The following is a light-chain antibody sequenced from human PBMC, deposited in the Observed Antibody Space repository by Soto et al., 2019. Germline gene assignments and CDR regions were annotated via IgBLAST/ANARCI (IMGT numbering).Light chain of an antibody. J-gene: IGLJ2*01. CDR1: NLEGKY. CDR3: QAWDRSIYVV. Sequence: SYELTQPSSVSVSPGQTASITCSGDNLEGKYVCWYQQKPGQSPVLVIYQDVKRPSGIPERFSGSNSGNTATLTISGTQAIDEADYYCQAWDRSIYVVFGGGTQLTVL. CDR2: QDV. V-gene: IGLV3-1*01.